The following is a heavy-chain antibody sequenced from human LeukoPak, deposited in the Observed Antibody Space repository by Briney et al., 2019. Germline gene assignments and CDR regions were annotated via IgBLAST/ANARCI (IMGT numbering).Heavy chain of an antibody. D-gene: IGHD3-10*01. J-gene: IGHJ5*02. CDR1: GGSISSGDYY. CDR2: INHSGST. CDR3: ARGITMVRGVIRKTYNWFDP. V-gene: IGHV4-34*01. Sequence: SETLSLTCTVYGGSISSGDYYWSWIRQPPGKGLEWIGEINHSGSTNYNPSLKSRVTISVDTSKNQFSLKLSSVTAADTAVYYCARGITMVRGVIRKTYNWFDPWGQGTLVTVSS.